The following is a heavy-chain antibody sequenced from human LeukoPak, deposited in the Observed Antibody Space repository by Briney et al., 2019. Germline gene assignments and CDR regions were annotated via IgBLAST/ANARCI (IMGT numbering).Heavy chain of an antibody. CDR1: GFTFSSYW. V-gene: IGHV3-74*01. CDR3: ARVFAVAPPGY. CDR2: INSDGSST. J-gene: IGHJ4*02. D-gene: IGHD6-19*01. Sequence: PGGSLRVSCAASGFTFSSYWMHWVRQAPGKGLVWVSRINSDGSSTSYADSVKGRFTISRDNAKNTLYLQMNSLRAEDTAVYYCARVFAVAPPGYWGQGTLVTVSS.